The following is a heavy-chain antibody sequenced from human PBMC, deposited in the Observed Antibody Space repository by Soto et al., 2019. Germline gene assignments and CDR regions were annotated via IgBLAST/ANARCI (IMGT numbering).Heavy chain of an antibody. J-gene: IGHJ4*02. Sequence: PGESLKISCKCSGYTFTTYWIAWVRQMPGKGLEWMGIIYPDDSETRYSPSFRGQFTMSVDRSITTAYLQWTSLKASDTAMYYCARVFSSQFFDYWGQGTPVTVSS. CDR2: IYPDDSET. CDR3: ARVFSSQFFDY. D-gene: IGHD6-6*01. V-gene: IGHV5-51*01. CDR1: GYTFTTYW.